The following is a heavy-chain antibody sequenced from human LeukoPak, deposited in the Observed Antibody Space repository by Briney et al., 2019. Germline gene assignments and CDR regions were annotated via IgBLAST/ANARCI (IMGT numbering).Heavy chain of an antibody. CDR2: VYYRGST. J-gene: IGHJ4*02. CDR3: ARELLEFGSSKGHYYFDY. CDR1: SGSISSYY. Sequence: SETLSLTCTVSSGSISSYYWSWIRQPPGKGLEWIGYVYYRGSTNYNPSLKSRVTISVDTSKNQFSLKLSSVTAADTAVYYCARELLEFGSSKGHYYFDYWGQGTLVTVSS. D-gene: IGHD6-6*01. V-gene: IGHV4-59*12.